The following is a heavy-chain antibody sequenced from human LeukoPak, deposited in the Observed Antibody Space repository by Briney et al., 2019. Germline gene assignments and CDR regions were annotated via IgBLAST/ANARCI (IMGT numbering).Heavy chain of an antibody. CDR1: GITLSNYG. V-gene: IGHV3-23*01. Sequence: GGSLRLSCAVSGITLSNYGMSWVRQAPGKGLEWVAGLSGSGGTTNYADSVKGRFTISRDNPKNTLYLQMNSLRAEDTALYFCAKRGVVIRVILVGFHKEAYYFDSWGQGALVTVSS. CDR3: AKRGVVIRVILVGFHKEAYYFDS. D-gene: IGHD3-22*01. CDR2: LSGSGGTT. J-gene: IGHJ4*02.